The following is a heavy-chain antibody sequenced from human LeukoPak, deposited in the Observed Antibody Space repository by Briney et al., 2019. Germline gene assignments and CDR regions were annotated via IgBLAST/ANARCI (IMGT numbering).Heavy chain of an antibody. Sequence: KSSETLSLTCTVSGGSISSSSYYWGWIRQPPGKGLEWIGYIYYSGSTNYNPSLKSRVTISVDTSKNQFSLNLSSVTAADTAVYYCAGDFWSGYYFRDWGQGTLVTVSS. J-gene: IGHJ4*02. CDR2: IYYSGST. D-gene: IGHD3-3*01. CDR1: GGSISSSSYY. CDR3: AGDFWSGYYFRD. V-gene: IGHV4-61*05.